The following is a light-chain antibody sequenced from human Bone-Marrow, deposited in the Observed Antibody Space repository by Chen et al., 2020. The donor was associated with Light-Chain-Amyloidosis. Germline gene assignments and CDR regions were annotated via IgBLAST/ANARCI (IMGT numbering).Light chain of an antibody. CDR1: QNILDTSNNKNC. Sequence: DIVMTQSPDSLTASLGETATINCRSSQNILDTSNNKNCLAWYQQKPGHPPKLLIYWASTRDSGVPDRFSGSGSGTDFTLTISSLQAEDESTYYCHHCDAPPWTFGQGTKV. CDR2: WAS. V-gene: IGKV4-1*01. J-gene: IGKJ1*01. CDR3: HHCDAPPWT.